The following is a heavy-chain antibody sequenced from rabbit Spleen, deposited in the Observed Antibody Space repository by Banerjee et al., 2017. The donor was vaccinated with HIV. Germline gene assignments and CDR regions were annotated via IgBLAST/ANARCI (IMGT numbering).Heavy chain of an antibody. CDR3: ARGSATMTMVITGFYFNL. J-gene: IGHJ4*01. V-gene: IGHV1S40*01. D-gene: IGHD2-1*01. CDR1: GFSFSSSYY. Sequence: SLEESGGDLVKPGASLTLTCTASGFSFSSSYYMCWVRQAPGKGLECIACIYAGSSDSTWYASWAKGRFTISKTSSTTVTLQMTSLTAADTATYFCARGSATMTMVITGFYFNLWGPGTLVTVS. CDR2: IYAGSSDST.